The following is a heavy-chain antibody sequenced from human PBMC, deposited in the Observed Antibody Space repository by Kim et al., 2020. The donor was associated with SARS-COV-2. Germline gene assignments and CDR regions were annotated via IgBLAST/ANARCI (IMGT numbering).Heavy chain of an antibody. J-gene: IGHJ4*02. CDR3: ASRSIAVAGTPFGY. V-gene: IGHV4-59*01. Sequence: NPYLKSRVTISVDTSKNQFSLKLSSVTAADTAVYYCASRSIAVAGTPFGYWGQGTLVTVSS. D-gene: IGHD6-19*01.